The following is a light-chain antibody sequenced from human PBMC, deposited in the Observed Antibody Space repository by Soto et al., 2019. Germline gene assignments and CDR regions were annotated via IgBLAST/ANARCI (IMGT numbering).Light chain of an antibody. Sequence: QSVLTQPPSASGSPGQSVTISCTGTSSDVGGYNYVSWYQQHPGKATKLMIYEVSKRPSGVPDRFSGSKSGNTASLTVSGLHAEDEADYYCSSYAGSNIVFGTGTKLTVL. CDR3: SSYAGSNIV. CDR2: EVS. J-gene: IGLJ1*01. CDR1: SSDVGGYNY. V-gene: IGLV2-8*01.